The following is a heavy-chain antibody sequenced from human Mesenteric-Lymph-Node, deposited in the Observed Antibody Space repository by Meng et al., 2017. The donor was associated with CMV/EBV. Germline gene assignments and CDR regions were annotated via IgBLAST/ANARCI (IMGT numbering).Heavy chain of an antibody. CDR3: AINYRGWFDP. Sequence: CNVSGASITSGGYYWSWIRQLPGKGLEWIAYIHYRGSTVSNPSLKSRVDMSVDASKNQFSPKLTSMTAADTAVYYCAINYRGWFDPWGQGTLVTVSS. V-gene: IGHV4-31*03. D-gene: IGHD4-11*01. J-gene: IGHJ5*02. CDR2: IHYRGST. CDR1: GASITSGGYY.